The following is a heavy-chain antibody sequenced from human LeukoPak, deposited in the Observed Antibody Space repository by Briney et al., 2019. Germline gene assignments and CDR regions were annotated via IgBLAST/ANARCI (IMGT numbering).Heavy chain of an antibody. CDR1: GGSISSSNW. CDR3: ARDLTDYYDSSGYFDY. D-gene: IGHD3-22*01. J-gene: IGHJ4*02. CDR2: IYHSGST. Sequence: PSETLSLTCAVSGGSISSSNWWSWVRQPPGKGLEWIGEIYHSGSTNYNPSLKSRVTISVDKSKNQFSLKLSSVTAADTAVYYCARDLTDYYDSSGYFDYWGQGTLVTVSS. V-gene: IGHV4-4*02.